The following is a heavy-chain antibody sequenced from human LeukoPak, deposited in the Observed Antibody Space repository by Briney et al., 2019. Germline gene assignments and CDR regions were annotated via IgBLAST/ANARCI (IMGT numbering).Heavy chain of an antibody. CDR2: IYYSGTT. CDR1: GSSINSYNW. D-gene: IGHD1-26*01. V-gene: IGHV4-4*02. Sequence: SETLSLTCAVSGSSINSYNWWRWVRQPPGMPLEWIGEIYYSGTTNYSPSLKSRVTMSVDKSNNQFSLKLTSVTAADTAVYYCARSPSGSSSRWFDPWGQGTLVTVSS. J-gene: IGHJ5*02. CDR3: ARSPSGSSSRWFDP.